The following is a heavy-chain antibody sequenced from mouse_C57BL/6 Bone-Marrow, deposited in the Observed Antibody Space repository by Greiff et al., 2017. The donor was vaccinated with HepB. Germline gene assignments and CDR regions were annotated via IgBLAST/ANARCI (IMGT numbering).Heavy chain of an antibody. CDR3: ARDKKYYGSRFAY. J-gene: IGHJ3*01. CDR2: ISDGGSYT. Sequence: EVKLMESGGGLVKPGGSLKLSCAASGFTFSSYAMYWVRQTPEKRLEWVATISDGGSYTYYPDNVKGRFTISRDNAKNNLYLQMSHLKSEDTAMYYCARDKKYYGSRFAYWGQGTLVTVSA. V-gene: IGHV5-4*01. CDR1: GFTFSSYA. D-gene: IGHD1-1*01.